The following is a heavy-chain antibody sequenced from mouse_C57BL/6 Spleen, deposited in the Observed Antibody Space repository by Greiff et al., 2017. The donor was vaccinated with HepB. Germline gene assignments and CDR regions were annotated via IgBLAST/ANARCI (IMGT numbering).Heavy chain of an antibody. CDR3: APHYYGSSYDWYFDV. D-gene: IGHD1-1*01. V-gene: IGHV1-39*01. CDR1: GYSFTDYN. Sequence: VQLKESGPELVKPGASVKISCKASGYSFTDYNMNWVKQSNGKSLEWIGVINPNYGTTSYNQKFKGKATLTVDQSSSTAYMQLNSLTSEDSAVYYCAPHYYGSSYDWYFDVWGTGTTVTVSS. J-gene: IGHJ1*03. CDR2: INPNYGTT.